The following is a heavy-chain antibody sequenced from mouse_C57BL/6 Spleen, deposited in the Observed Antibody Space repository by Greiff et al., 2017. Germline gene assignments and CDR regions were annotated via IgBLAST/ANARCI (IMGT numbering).Heavy chain of an antibody. D-gene: IGHD2-4*01. Sequence: EVQLVESGGGLVQPGGSLSLSCAASGFTFTDYYMSWVRQPPGKALEWLGFIRNKANGYTTEYSASVKGRFTISRDNSQSILYLQMNALRAEDSATYYCARSPYYDYDGYYFDYWGQGTTLTVSS. CDR2: IRNKANGYTT. CDR3: ARSPYYDYDGYYFDY. V-gene: IGHV7-3*01. J-gene: IGHJ2*01. CDR1: GFTFTDYY.